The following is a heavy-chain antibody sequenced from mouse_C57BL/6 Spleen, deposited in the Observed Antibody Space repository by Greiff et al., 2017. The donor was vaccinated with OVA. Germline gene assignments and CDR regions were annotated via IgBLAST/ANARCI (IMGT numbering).Heavy chain of an antibody. CDR1: GYKFTDYE. V-gene: IGHV1-15*01. D-gene: IGHD1-1*01. J-gene: IGHJ1*03. Sequence: QVQLKESGAELVRPGASVTLSCKASGYKFTDYEMHWVKQTPVHGLEWIGAIDPETGGTAYNQKFKGKAILTADKSSSTAYMELRSLTSEDSAVYYCTTYYGSNWYFDVWGTGTTVTVSS. CDR3: TTYYGSNWYFDV. CDR2: IDPETGGT.